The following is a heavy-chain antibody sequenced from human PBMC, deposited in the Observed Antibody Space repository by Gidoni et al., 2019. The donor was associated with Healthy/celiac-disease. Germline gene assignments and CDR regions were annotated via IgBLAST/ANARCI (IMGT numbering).Heavy chain of an antibody. CDR1: GFTFSSYA. Sequence: EVQLLESGGGLVQPGGSLRLSCASSGFTFSSYAMSWVRQAPGKGLEWVSAISGSGGSTFYADSVKGRFTISRDNSKNTLYLQMNSLRAEDTAVYYCAKATDYGDNRRNWFDPWGQGTLVTVSS. D-gene: IGHD4-17*01. CDR2: ISGSGGST. CDR3: AKATDYGDNRRNWFDP. J-gene: IGHJ5*02. V-gene: IGHV3-23*01.